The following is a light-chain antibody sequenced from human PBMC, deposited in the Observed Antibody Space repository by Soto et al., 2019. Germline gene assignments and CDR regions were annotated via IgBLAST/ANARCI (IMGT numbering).Light chain of an antibody. J-gene: IGKJ4*01. CDR1: QSVGNN. CDR2: ATS. V-gene: IGKV3-15*01. Sequence: EIVLTQSPATLSVSPGERATLSCRASQSVGNNFAWYQQKPGQAPRLLIFATSTRATGVPARFSGSGSGTEFTLTITSLQSEDFALSYCQQYDDWPLTFGGGAKVEIE. CDR3: QQYDDWPLT.